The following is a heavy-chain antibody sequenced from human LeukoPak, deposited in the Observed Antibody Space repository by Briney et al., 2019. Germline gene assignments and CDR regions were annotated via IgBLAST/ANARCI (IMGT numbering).Heavy chain of an antibody. V-gene: IGHV4-39*01. CDR3: ARHLGFRYYYGSGSYYFDY. D-gene: IGHD3-10*01. CDR2: IYYSGST. J-gene: IGHJ4*02. CDR1: GGSISSSSYY. Sequence: SETLSLTCTVSGGSISSSSYYWGWIRQPPGKGLEWIGSIYYSGSTYYNPSLKSRVTISVDTSKNQFSLKLSSVTAADTAVYYCARHLGFRYYYGSGSYYFDYWGQGTLVTVSS.